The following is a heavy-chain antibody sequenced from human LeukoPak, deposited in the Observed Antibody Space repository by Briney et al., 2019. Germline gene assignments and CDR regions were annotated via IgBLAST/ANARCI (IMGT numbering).Heavy chain of an antibody. CDR3: ARVGSGWLTFDY. D-gene: IGHD6-19*01. CDR2: IYSGGST. V-gene: IGHV3-53*01. CDR1: GFTVSSNY. Sequence: GGSLRLSCAASGFTVSSNYMSWVRQAPGKGLEWVSVIYSGGSTYYADSVKGRFTISRDNTKNTLYLQMNSLRAEDTAVYYCARVGSGWLTFDYWGQGTLVTVSS. J-gene: IGHJ4*02.